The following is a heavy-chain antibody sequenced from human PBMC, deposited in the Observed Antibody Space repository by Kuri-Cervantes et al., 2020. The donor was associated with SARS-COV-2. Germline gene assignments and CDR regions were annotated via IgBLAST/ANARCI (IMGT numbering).Heavy chain of an antibody. CDR2: ISYDGSNK. J-gene: IGHJ6*03. V-gene: IGHV3-30*04. CDR3: AKRGGYCSSTSCYTYYYYYYMDV. D-gene: IGHD2-2*02. Sequence: GGSLRLSCAASGFTFSSYAMHWVRQAPGKGLEWVAVISYDGSNKYYADSVKGRFTISRDNSKNMLYLQMNSLRAEDTAVYYCAKRGGYCSSTSCYTYYYYYYMDVWGKGTTVTVSS. CDR1: GFTFSSYA.